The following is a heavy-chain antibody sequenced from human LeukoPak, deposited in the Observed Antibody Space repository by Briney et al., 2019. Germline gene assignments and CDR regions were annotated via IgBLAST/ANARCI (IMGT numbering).Heavy chain of an antibody. CDR3: ASRITIFVVGRSNLFDY. Sequence: SETLSLTCAVYGGSFSGYYWSWIRQPPGKGLEWIGEINHSGSTNYNPSLKSRVTISVDTSKNQFSLRLSSVTAADTAVYYCASRITIFVVGRSNLFDYWGQGTLVTVSS. CDR2: INHSGST. V-gene: IGHV4-34*01. D-gene: IGHD3-3*01. J-gene: IGHJ4*02. CDR1: GGSFSGYY.